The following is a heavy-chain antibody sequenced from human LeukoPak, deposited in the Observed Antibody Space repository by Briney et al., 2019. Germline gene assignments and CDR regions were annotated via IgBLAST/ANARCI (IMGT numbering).Heavy chain of an antibody. Sequence: SETLSLTCTVSGDSISSGDYYWSWIRQPAGKGLEWIGRISSSGSTNYNPSLKSRVTISVDTSKNQFSLKLSSVTAADTAVYYCASGPDLDYWGQGTLVTVSS. CDR3: ASGPDLDY. CDR2: ISSSGST. V-gene: IGHV4-61*02. CDR1: GDSISSGDYY. J-gene: IGHJ4*02.